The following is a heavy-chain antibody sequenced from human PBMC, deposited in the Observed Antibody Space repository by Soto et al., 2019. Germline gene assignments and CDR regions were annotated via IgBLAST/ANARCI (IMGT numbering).Heavy chain of an antibody. CDR3: ARDRVAGIWGDAVDI. V-gene: IGHV1-18*04. CDR1: GYTFTNHG. CDR2: INPYNANT. Sequence: QVQLVQSGTEVKKPGASVKVSCKTSGYTFTNHGINWVRQAPGQGLEWMGWINPYNANTNYAQKLQGRVTMTTDTSTTTAYMALRSLTSDDTVVYSCARDRVAGIWGDAVDIWGQGTVVTVSS. D-gene: IGHD3-16*01. J-gene: IGHJ3*02.